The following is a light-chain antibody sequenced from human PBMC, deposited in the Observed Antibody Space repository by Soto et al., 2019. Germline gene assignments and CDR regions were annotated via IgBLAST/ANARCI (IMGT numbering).Light chain of an antibody. CDR3: QQYYSNPLT. CDR1: QSVLNSPNNKNY. J-gene: IGKJ4*01. CDR2: WAS. V-gene: IGKV4-1*01. Sequence: DIVMTQSPDSLAVSLGERATINCKSRQSVLNSPNNKNYLAWYQQKPGQPPKLLIYWASTRASGVPDRFSGSGSGTDFTLTISSLQAEDMAIYYCQQYYSNPLTFGGGTKVEIK.